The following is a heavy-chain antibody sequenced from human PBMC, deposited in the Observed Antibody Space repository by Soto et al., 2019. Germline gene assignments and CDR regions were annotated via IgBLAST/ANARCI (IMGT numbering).Heavy chain of an antibody. D-gene: IGHD1-26*01. CDR3: VRDLTSCTSARCYSYYYGMDV. CDR2: INSDGSRT. J-gene: IGHJ6*02. Sequence: GESLILSCPASGFTFSSYWTHWVRPVPGRGLVWVSRINSDGSRTSYADSVKGRFTISRDNAKNTVDLQMNSLRAEDTAVYYCVRDLTSCTSARCYSYYYGMDVWGQGTTVNVS. CDR1: GFTFSSYW. V-gene: IGHV3-74*01.